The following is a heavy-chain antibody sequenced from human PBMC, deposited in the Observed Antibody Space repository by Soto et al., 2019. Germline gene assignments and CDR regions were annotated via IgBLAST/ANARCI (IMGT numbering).Heavy chain of an antibody. D-gene: IGHD1-26*01. CDR2: ISYDGSNK. CDR1: GFTFSSYG. V-gene: IGHV3-30*18. Sequence: ESGGGVVQPGRSLRLSCAASGFTFSSYGMHWVRQAPGKGLEWVAVISYDGSNKYYADSVKGRFTISRDNSKNTLYLQMNSLRAEDTAVYYCAKDKGIVGATPHYWGQGTLVTVSS. CDR3: AKDKGIVGATPHY. J-gene: IGHJ4*02.